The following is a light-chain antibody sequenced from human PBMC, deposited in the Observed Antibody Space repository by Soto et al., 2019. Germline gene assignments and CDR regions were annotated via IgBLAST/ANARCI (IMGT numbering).Light chain of an antibody. CDR3: MQALQTPLT. J-gene: IGKJ4*01. Sequence: DIVMTQSPLSLPVTPGEPASISCRSSQSLLHRSGYNYLTWYLQKPGQSPQLLIYLGSSRASRVPDRFSGSGSGTDFTLKISRVEAEDVGVYYCMQALQTPLTFGGGTKVEIK. CDR1: QSLLHRSGYNY. V-gene: IGKV2-28*01. CDR2: LGS.